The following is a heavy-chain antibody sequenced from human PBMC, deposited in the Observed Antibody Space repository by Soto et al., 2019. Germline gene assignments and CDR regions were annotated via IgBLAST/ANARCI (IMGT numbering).Heavy chain of an antibody. CDR1: GGTFSSYA. Sequence: ASVKVSCKASGGTFSSYAISWVRQAPGQGLEWMGGIIPIFGTANYAQKFQGRVTITADESTSTAYVELSSLRSEDTAVYYCARVHYDSSGYDENWFDPWGQGTLVTVSS. CDR2: IIPIFGTA. D-gene: IGHD3-22*01. CDR3: ARVHYDSSGYDENWFDP. V-gene: IGHV1-69*13. J-gene: IGHJ5*02.